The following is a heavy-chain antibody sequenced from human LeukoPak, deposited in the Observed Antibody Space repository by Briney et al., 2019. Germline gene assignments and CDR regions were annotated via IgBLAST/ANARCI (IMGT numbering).Heavy chain of an antibody. CDR3: ARDESGYSMNFDT. CDR1: GYTFTSYG. V-gene: IGHV1-18*01. D-gene: IGHD6-13*01. Sequence: ASVKVSCKASGYTFTSYGISWVRQAPGQGLEWMGWISAYNGNTNYAQKLQGRVTMTTDTSTSTPYMELRSLRSDDTAVYYCARDESGYSMNFDTCGQGTLVTVSS. J-gene: IGHJ5*02. CDR2: ISAYNGNT.